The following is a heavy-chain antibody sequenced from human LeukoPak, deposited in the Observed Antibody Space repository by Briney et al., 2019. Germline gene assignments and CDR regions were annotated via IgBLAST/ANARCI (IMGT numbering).Heavy chain of an antibody. CDR3: ARVSMTTVTTEEAFDI. D-gene: IGHD4-17*01. Sequence: GASVKVSCKATGYTFTSYGISWVRQAPGQGLDGMGCISAYNGNTNYAQKLQGRVTMTTYTSTSTAYMELRSLRSDDTAVYYCARVSMTTVTTEEAFDIWGQGTMVTVSS. CDR2: ISAYNGNT. V-gene: IGHV1-18*01. J-gene: IGHJ3*02. CDR1: GYTFTSYG.